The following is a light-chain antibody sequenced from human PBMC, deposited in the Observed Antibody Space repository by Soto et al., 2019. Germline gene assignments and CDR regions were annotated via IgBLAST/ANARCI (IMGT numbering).Light chain of an antibody. J-gene: IGLJ3*02. CDR3: AAWDNSLRWV. CDR1: SSNIGSNF. Sequence: QSVLTQPPSASGAHGQTVTISCSGSSSNIGSNFVYWYQQVPGTAPKLLIYRTDQRPSGVPDRFSGSKPGASAYLAISGLRSDDEADYYCAAWDNSLRWVFGGGTKLTVL. V-gene: IGLV1-47*01. CDR2: RTD.